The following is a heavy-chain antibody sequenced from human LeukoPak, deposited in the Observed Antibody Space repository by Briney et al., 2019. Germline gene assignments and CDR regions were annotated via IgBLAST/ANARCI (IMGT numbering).Heavy chain of an antibody. V-gene: IGHV1-69*06. Sequence: GASVKVSCKASGGTFSSYAISWVRQAPGQGLEWMGGIIPIFGTANYAQKFQGRVTITADKSTSTAYMELRSLRSDDTAVYYCARDYGGNSLIYFDYWGQGTLVTVSS. J-gene: IGHJ4*02. CDR3: ARDYGGNSLIYFDY. D-gene: IGHD4-23*01. CDR1: GGTFSSYA. CDR2: IIPIFGTA.